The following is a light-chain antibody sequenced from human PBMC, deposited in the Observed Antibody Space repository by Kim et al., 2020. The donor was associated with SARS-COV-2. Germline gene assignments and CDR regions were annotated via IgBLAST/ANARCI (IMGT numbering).Light chain of an antibody. J-gene: IGLJ1*01. CDR1: NIGSKN. V-gene: IGLV3-9*01. Sequence: SYELTQPLSVSVALGQTARITCGGNNIGSKNVHWYHQKPGQAPVLVIYRDSNRPSGIPERFSGSNSGNTATLTISRAQAGDEADYYCQVWDSSTPEVFGT. CDR2: RDS. CDR3: QVWDSSTPEV.